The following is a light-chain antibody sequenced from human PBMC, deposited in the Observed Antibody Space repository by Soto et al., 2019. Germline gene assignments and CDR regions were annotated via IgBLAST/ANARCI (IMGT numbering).Light chain of an antibody. Sequence: TQLTQSPSSLSASVGDRVTITCRASQGISSYLAWLQQKPGKAPKLLIYAASTLQSRVPSSFSGSGSGTEFTLTISSLQPDDFATYYCQQYNSYSRTFGQGTKVDIK. CDR2: AAS. J-gene: IGKJ1*01. V-gene: IGKV1-9*01. CDR3: QQYNSYSRT. CDR1: QGISSY.